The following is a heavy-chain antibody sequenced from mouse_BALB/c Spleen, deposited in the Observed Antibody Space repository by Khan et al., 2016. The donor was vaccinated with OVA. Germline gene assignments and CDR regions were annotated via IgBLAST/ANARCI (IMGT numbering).Heavy chain of an antibody. CDR2: IYPGNSDT. J-gene: IGHJ3*01. V-gene: IGHV1-5*01. CDR1: GYSFTSYW. CDR3: TRGGYGLAY. Sequence: VQLQQSGTGLARPGASVKMSCKASGYSFTSYWMHWVKQRPGQGLEWIGTIYPGNSDTNYNQRFKGKAKLTAVTSASTAYMELISLTNEDSAVYYCTRGGYGLAYWGQGTLVTVSA. D-gene: IGHD2-2*01.